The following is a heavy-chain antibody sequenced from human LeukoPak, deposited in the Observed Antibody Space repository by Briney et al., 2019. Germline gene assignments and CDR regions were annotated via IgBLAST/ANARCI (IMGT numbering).Heavy chain of an antibody. CDR3: ARATYYYDSSGYPNEFAHDY. Sequence: QPGGSLRLSCAASGFTVSSNYMSWVRQAPGKGLEWVSVIYSGGRTHYADSVKGRFTISRDNSKNTLYLQMNSLRAEDTAVYYCARATYYYDSSGYPNEFAHDYWGQGTLVTVSS. V-gene: IGHV3-53*01. CDR2: IYSGGRT. D-gene: IGHD3-22*01. J-gene: IGHJ4*02. CDR1: GFTVSSNY.